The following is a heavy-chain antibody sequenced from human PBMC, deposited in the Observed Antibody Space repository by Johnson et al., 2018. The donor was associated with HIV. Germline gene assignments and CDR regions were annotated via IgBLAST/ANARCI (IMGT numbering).Heavy chain of an antibody. V-gene: IGHV3-30*04. J-gene: IGHJ3*02. D-gene: IGHD2-21*02. CDR2: ISYDGSNK. CDR3: ARGGGCGGDCYSGYDAFDI. Sequence: VQPGRSLRLSCAASGFTFSSYPIHWVSQAPGKGLEWVAVISYDGSNKYYADSVKGRFTISRDNSKNTLYLQMNSLRTWDTAVYYCARGGGCGGDCYSGYDAFDIWGQGTMVTVSS. CDR1: GFTFSSYP.